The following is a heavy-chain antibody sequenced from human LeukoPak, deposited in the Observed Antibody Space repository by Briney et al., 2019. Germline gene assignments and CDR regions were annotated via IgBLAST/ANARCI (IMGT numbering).Heavy chain of an antibody. J-gene: IGHJ4*02. CDR1: GFTFSSYW. Sequence: GSLRLSCAASGFTFSSYWMSWVRQAPGKGLEWVSILYTGGSTYYADSVKGRFANSRDNSKNTVYLQMNSLRAEDTAVYFCARVDYYDSSTSPYWGQGTLVTVSS. D-gene: IGHD3-22*01. V-gene: IGHV3-53*01. CDR2: LYTGGST. CDR3: ARVDYYDSSTSPY.